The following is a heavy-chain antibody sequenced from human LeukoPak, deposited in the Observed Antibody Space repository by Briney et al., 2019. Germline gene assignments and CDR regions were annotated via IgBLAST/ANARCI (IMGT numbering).Heavy chain of an antibody. V-gene: IGHV3-48*01. CDR1: GFTFSSYS. J-gene: IGHJ6*02. D-gene: IGHD3-10*01. Sequence: AGGSLRLSCAASGFTFSSYSMNWVRQAPGKGLEWVSYISSSSSTIYYADSVKGRFTISRDNAKNSLYLQMNSLRAEDTALYYCAKDRGEYYYGMDVWGQGTTVTVSS. CDR2: ISSSSSTI. CDR3: AKDRGEYYYGMDV.